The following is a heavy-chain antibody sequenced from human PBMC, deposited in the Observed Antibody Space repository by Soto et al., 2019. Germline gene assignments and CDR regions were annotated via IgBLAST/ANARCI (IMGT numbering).Heavy chain of an antibody. CDR1: GFTFSNAW. D-gene: IGHD2-2*01. Sequence: GGSLRLSCAASGFTFSNAWMSWVRQAPGKGLEWVGRIKSKTDGGTTDYAEPVKGRFTIPRDESKKTLYLQMNSLKTEDTAVYYCTTHTDKYCSSTSCYVGADYDAFDIWGQGTMVTVSS. V-gene: IGHV3-15*01. J-gene: IGHJ3*02. CDR3: TTHTDKYCSSTSCYVGADYDAFDI. CDR2: IKSKTDGGTT.